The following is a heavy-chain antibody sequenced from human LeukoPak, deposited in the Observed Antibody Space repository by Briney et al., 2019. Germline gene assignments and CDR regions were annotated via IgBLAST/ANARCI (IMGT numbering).Heavy chain of an antibody. CDR2: INHSGST. V-gene: IGHV4-34*01. D-gene: IGHD3-10*01. CDR3: ARAHYYGSGSSAYYGMDV. CDR1: GGSFSGYY. J-gene: IGHJ6*01. Sequence: PSETLSLTCAVSGGSFSGYYWSWIRQPPGKGLEWIGEINHSGSTNYNPSLTSRVTISVDTSKNQFPLKLSSVTAADTAVYYCARAHYYGSGSSAYYGMDVWGQGATVTVSS.